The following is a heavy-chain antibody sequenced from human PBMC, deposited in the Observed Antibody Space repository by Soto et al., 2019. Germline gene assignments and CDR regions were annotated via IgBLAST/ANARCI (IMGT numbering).Heavy chain of an antibody. D-gene: IGHD1-7*01. CDR1: GGSFSGYY. V-gene: IGHV4-34*01. CDR2: INHSGST. Sequence: QVQLQQWGAGLLKPSETLSLTCAVYGGSFSGYYWSWIRQPPGKGPEWIGEINHSGSTNYNPSLKSRVTISVDTSKNQFSLKLSSVTAADTAVYYCARDGVPGLELTGGFDPWGQGTLVTVSS. J-gene: IGHJ5*02. CDR3: ARDGVPGLELTGGFDP.